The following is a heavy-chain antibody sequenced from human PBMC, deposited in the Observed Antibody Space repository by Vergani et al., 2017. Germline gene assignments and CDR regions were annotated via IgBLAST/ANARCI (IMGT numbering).Heavy chain of an antibody. CDR1: GFTFSSYG. Sequence: QVQLVESGGGVVQPGRSLRLSCAASGFTFSSYGMHWVRQAPGKGLEWVAVISYDGSNKYYADSVKGRFPISRDNSKNTLYLQMNSLRAEDTAVYYCAKGSLWFGEGDYWGQGTLVTVSS. D-gene: IGHD3-10*01. J-gene: IGHJ4*02. CDR3: AKGSLWFGEGDY. V-gene: IGHV3-30*18. CDR2: ISYDGSNK.